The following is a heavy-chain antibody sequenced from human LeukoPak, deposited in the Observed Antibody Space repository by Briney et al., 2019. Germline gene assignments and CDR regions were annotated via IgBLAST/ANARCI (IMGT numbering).Heavy chain of an antibody. V-gene: IGHV4-59*01. CDR1: GGSMSSYY. CDR2: IYYSGST. Sequence: KTSETLSPTCTVSGGSMSSYYWSWIRQSPGKGLEWIGHIYYSGSTNYHPSLKTRVTISVDTSKNQFSLRLSSVTAADTAVYYCARVTGPHAFDIWGQGTLVTVSS. D-gene: IGHD3-9*01. CDR3: ARVTGPHAFDI. J-gene: IGHJ3*02.